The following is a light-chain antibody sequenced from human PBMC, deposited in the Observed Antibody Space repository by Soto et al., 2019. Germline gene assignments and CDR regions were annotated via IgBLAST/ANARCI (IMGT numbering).Light chain of an antibody. Sequence: EIVLTQSPATLSLSPGERATLSCRASQSVGSYLAWYQQKPGQAPRLLIYDAFNRATGIPARFSGSGSGTDFTLSISSLEPEDFGVYYCQQRINSRTFGQGTKVEI. J-gene: IGKJ1*01. CDR2: DAF. V-gene: IGKV3-11*01. CDR1: QSVGSY. CDR3: QQRINSRT.